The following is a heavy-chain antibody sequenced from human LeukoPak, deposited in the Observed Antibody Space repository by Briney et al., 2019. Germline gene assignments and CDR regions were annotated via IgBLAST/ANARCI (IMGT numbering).Heavy chain of an antibody. D-gene: IGHD3-22*01. CDR1: GFTFSSYS. CDR3: ARLATYYYDSSDNWFDP. CDR2: ISSSSSTI. J-gene: IGHJ5*02. Sequence: GGSLRLSCAAYGFTFSSYSMNWVRQAPGKGLEWVSYISSSSSTIYYADSVKGRFTISRDNAKNSLYLQMNSLRAEDTAVYYCARLATYYYDSSDNWFDPWGQGTLVTVSS. V-gene: IGHV3-48*01.